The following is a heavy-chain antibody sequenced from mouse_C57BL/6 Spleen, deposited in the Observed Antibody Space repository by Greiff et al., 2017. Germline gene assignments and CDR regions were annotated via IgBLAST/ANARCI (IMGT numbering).Heavy chain of an antibody. J-gene: IGHJ2*01. CDR2: ISSGGDYI. CDR3: TRGDYYGRDFDY. V-gene: IGHV5-9-1*02. Sequence: EVQLVESGEGLVKPGGSLKLSCAASGFTFSSYAMSWVRQTPEKRLEWVAYISSGGDYIYYADTVKGRFTISRDNARNTLYLQMSSLKSEDTAMYYCTRGDYYGRDFDYWGQGTTLTVSS. CDR1: GFTFSSYA. D-gene: IGHD1-1*01.